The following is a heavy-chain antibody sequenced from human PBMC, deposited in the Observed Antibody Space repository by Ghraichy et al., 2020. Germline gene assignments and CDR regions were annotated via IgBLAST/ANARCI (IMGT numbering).Heavy chain of an antibody. J-gene: IGHJ4*02. D-gene: IGHD3-16*02. CDR3: ASGSSRDYIWGSYRTFDY. Sequence: SETLSLTCTVSGGSVSSGSYYWSWIRQPPGKGLEWIGYIYYSGSTNYNPSLKSRVTISVDTSKNQFSLKLSSVTAADTVVYYCASGSSRDYIWGSYRTFDYWGQGTLVTVSS. V-gene: IGHV4-61*01. CDR1: GGSVSSGSYY. CDR2: IYYSGST.